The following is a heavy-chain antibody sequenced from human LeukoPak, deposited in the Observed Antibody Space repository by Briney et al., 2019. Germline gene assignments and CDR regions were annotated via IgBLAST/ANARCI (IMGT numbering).Heavy chain of an antibody. V-gene: IGHV3-21*01. CDR3: ARDRGRDYGDYNWFDP. D-gene: IGHD4-17*01. Sequence: GGSLRLTCAASGFTFSSYSMNWVRQAPGKGLEWVSSISSSSSYIYYADSVKGRFTISRDNAKNSLYLQMNSLRAEDTAVYYCARDRGRDYGDYNWFDPWGQGTLVTVSS. CDR2: ISSSSSYI. CDR1: GFTFSSYS. J-gene: IGHJ5*02.